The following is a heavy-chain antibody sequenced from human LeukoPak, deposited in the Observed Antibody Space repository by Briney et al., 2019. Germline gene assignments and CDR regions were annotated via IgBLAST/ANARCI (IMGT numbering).Heavy chain of an antibody. CDR3: AGETQYYYDSSGPSQAFDI. CDR1: GGSISSYY. D-gene: IGHD3-22*01. V-gene: IGHV4-59*12. CDR2: IYYSGST. Sequence: PSETLSLTCTVSGGSISSYYWSWIRQPPGKGLEWIGYIYYSGSTNYNPSLKSRVTISVDTSKNQFSLKLSSVTAADTAVYYCAGETQYYYDSSGPSQAFDIWGQGTMVTVSS. J-gene: IGHJ3*02.